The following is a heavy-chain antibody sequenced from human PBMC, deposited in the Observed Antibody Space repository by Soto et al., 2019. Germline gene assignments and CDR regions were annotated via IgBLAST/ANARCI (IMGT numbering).Heavy chain of an antibody. J-gene: IGHJ3*02. D-gene: IGHD3-22*01. CDR2: IYYSGST. Sequence: SETLSLTCTVSGGSISSGDYYWSWIRQPPGKGLEWIGYIYYSGSTYYNPSLKSRVTISVDTSKNQFSLKLSSVTAADTAVYYCARDLLIVNDAFDIWGQGTMVTVS. CDR3: ARDLLIVNDAFDI. V-gene: IGHV4-30-4*01. CDR1: GGSISSGDYY.